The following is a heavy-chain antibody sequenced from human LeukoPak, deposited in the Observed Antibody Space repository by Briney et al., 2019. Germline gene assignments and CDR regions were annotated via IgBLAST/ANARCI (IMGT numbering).Heavy chain of an antibody. D-gene: IGHD4-17*01. Sequence: GGSLRLSCAASGFTFNHYAMNWVRQAPGKGLEWVASISSTTTYIYYADSVKGRFTISRDNSKNTVHLQMNSLRAEDTAVYYCARDWDGDYAYYFYYGMDVWGQGTTVTVSS. CDR3: ARDWDGDYAYYFYYGMDV. V-gene: IGHV3-21*01. CDR1: GFTFNHYA. CDR2: ISSTTTYI. J-gene: IGHJ6*02.